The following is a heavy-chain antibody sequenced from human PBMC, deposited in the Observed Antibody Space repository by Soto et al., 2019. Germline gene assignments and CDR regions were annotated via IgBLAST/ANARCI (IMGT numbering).Heavy chain of an antibody. CDR1: GGTFSSYT. V-gene: IGHV1-69*08. D-gene: IGHD2-21*02. CDR2: IIPILGIA. Sequence: QVQLVQSGAEVKKPGSSVKVSCKASGGTFSSYTISWVRQAPGQGLEWMGRIIPILGIANYAQKFQGRVTITADKATSTAYMELSSLRSEDTAVYYCARDDGAYCGGDCYSPFDYWGQGTLVTVSS. J-gene: IGHJ4*02. CDR3: ARDDGAYCGGDCYSPFDY.